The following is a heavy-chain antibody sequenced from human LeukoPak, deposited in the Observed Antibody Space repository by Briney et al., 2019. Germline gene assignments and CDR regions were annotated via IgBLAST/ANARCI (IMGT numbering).Heavy chain of an antibody. D-gene: IGHD6-19*01. CDR1: EFTFSSNS. CDR3: ARTTTSGWE. J-gene: IGHJ4*02. Sequence: GGSLRLSCAASEFTFSSNSMNWVRQAPGKGLEWVSSISSSNRYVYYADSVKGRFTISRDNAKNSLYLQMNSLRAEDTAVYYCARTTTSGWEWGQGTLVTVSS. V-gene: IGHV3-21*01. CDR2: ISSSNRYV.